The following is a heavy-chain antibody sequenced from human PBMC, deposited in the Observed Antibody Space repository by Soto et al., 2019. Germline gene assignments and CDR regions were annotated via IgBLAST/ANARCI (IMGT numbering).Heavy chain of an antibody. V-gene: IGHV3-23*01. CDR2: ISGSGGST. D-gene: IGHD2-15*01. Sequence: EVQLLESGGGLVQPGGSLRLSCAASGFTFSSYAMSWVRQAPGKGLEWVSAISGSGGSTYYADSVKGRFTISRDNSKNTLYLQMNSLRAVDTAVYYCAKVYGGNLGVDYWGQGTLVTVSS. CDR3: AKVYGGNLGVDY. CDR1: GFTFSSYA. J-gene: IGHJ4*02.